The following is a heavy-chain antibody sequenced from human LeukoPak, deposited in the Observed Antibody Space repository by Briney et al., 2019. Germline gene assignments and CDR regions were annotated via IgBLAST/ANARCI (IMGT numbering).Heavy chain of an antibody. CDR1: GFTFTTHG. CDR3: ARELPFDY. V-gene: IGHV3-74*01. CDR2: IKSDGSRT. J-gene: IGHJ4*02. Sequence: GGSLRLSCAASGFTFTTHGMSWFRKAPGKGRVWVSRIKSDGSRTDYADSVKGRFTISRDNAKNTLYLQMNSLRAEDTAVYYCARELPFDYWGQGTLVTVSS. D-gene: IGHD2-15*01.